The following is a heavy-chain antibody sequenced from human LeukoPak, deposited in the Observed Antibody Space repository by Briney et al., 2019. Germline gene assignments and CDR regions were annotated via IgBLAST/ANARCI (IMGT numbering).Heavy chain of an antibody. CDR3: ARMYSFRMHL. CDR1: VXTFRVYY. D-gene: IGHD2-21*01. V-gene: IGHV3-11*03. CDR2: ISSNSSYT. J-gene: IGHJ6*01. Sequence: GGSLRLSCAVSVXTFRVYYMSWVPEAPGRGLEWVSFISSNSSYTHYAHSLKRRFTIPRDNAKHPLYLQMNSLRAEDTAVYYCARMYSFRMHLWRQGPPVTVSS.